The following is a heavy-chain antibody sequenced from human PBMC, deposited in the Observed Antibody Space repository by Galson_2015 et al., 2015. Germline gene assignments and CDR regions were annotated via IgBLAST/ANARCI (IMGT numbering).Heavy chain of an antibody. Sequence: SETLSLTCTVSGYSISSGNYWGWIRQPPGKGLEWIGSMSHSGNSYYNSSLKSRVTILLDTSKSQFSLKLSSVTAADTAVYYCARGRRSDTRYTALDLWGQGTMVTVSS. CDR2: MSHSGNS. CDR3: ARGRRSDTRYTALDL. D-gene: IGHD1-1*01. V-gene: IGHV4-38-2*02. CDR1: GYSISSGNY. J-gene: IGHJ3*01.